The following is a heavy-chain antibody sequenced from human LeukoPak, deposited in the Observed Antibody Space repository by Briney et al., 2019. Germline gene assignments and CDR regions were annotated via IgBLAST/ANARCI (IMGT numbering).Heavy chain of an antibody. CDR3: ARGRIAVASFDY. CDR1: GGSISSGDYY. Sequence: SETLSLTCTVSGGSISSGDYYWSWIRQPPGKGLEWIGYIYYSGSTYYNPSLKSRVTISVDTSKNQFSLKLSSVTAADTAVYYCARGRIAVASFDYWGQGTLVTVSS. J-gene: IGHJ4*02. D-gene: IGHD6-19*01. V-gene: IGHV4-30-4*01. CDR2: IYYSGST.